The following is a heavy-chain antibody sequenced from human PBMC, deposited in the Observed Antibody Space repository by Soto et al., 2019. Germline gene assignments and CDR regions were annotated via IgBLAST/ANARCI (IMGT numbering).Heavy chain of an antibody. Sequence: PSETLSLTCTVSGGSISSGDYYWSWIRQPPGKGLEWIGYIYYSGSTYYNPSLKSRVTISVDTSKNQFSLKLSSVTAADTAVYYCARDLAAAGSDDYGMDVWGQGTTVTVSS. CDR1: GGSISSGDYY. CDR3: ARDLAAAGSDDYGMDV. CDR2: IYYSGST. D-gene: IGHD6-13*01. V-gene: IGHV4-30-4*01. J-gene: IGHJ6*02.